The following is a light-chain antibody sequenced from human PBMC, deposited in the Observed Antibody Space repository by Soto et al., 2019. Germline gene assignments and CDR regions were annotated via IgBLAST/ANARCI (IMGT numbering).Light chain of an antibody. CDR3: GSWDSSLSAYV. CDR2: DDN. Sequence: QSVLTQPPSVSAAPGQKVTISCSGSSSNIGGNSVSWYQQLSGTAPKLLIYDDNKRPSGIPDRFSGSKSGTSATLGITGFQTGDEADYYCGSWDSSLSAYVFGTGTKVTV. V-gene: IGLV1-51*01. J-gene: IGLJ1*01. CDR1: SSNIGGNS.